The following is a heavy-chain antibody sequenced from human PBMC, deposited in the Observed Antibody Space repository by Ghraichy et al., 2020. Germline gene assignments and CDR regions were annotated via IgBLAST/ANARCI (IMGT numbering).Heavy chain of an antibody. CDR2: IWYDGSNK. V-gene: IGHV3-33*08. J-gene: IGHJ6*02. Sequence: GGTLRLSCAASGFTFSSYGMHWVRQAPGKGLEWVAVIWYDGSNKYYADSVKGRFTISRDNSKNTLYLQMNSLRAEDTAVYYCARELYYDSTPPTYGMDVWGQGTTVTVSS. D-gene: IGHD3-3*01. CDR1: GFTFSSYG. CDR3: ARELYYDSTPPTYGMDV.